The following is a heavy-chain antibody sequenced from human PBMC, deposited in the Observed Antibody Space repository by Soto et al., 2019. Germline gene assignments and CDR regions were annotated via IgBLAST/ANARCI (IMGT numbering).Heavy chain of an antibody. CDR3: ARAGNDYYGSGHHLYFDY. CDR1: GGSFSGYY. D-gene: IGHD3-10*01. V-gene: IGHV4-34*01. Sequence: SETLSLTCAVYGGSFSGYYWSWIRQPPGKGLEWIGEINHSGSTNYNPSLKSRVTISVDTSKNQFSLKLSSVTAADTAVYYCARAGNDYYGSGHHLYFDYWGQGTLVTVSS. J-gene: IGHJ4*02. CDR2: INHSGST.